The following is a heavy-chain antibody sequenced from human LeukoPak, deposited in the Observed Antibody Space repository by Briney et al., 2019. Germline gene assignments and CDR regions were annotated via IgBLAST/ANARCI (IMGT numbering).Heavy chain of an antibody. D-gene: IGHD1-26*01. Sequence: GESLKISCKGSGYSFTSYWIGWVRQMPGKGLEWMGIIYPGDSDTRYSPSFQGQVTISADKSISTAYLQWSSLKASDSAMYYCARPSRGSYSAFDIWGQGTMVTVSS. CDR1: GYSFTSYW. CDR3: ARPSRGSYSAFDI. V-gene: IGHV5-51*01. CDR2: IYPGDSDT. J-gene: IGHJ3*02.